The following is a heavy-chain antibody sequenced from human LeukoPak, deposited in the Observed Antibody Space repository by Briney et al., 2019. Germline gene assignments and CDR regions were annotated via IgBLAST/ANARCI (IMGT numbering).Heavy chain of an antibody. CDR2: IYHSGNT. J-gene: IGHJ4*02. CDR3: ARIRPDPAAMDFDY. D-gene: IGHD1-14*01. Sequence: ETLSLTCTVSGYSISSGYYWGWIRQPPGKGLEWIGSIYHSGNTYYNPSLKSRVTISVDTSKNQLSLKLSSVTAADTAVYYCARIRPDPAAMDFDYRGQGTLVTVSS. CDR1: GYSISSGYY. V-gene: IGHV4-38-2*02.